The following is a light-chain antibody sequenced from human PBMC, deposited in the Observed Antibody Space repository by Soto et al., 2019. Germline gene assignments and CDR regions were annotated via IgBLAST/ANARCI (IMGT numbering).Light chain of an antibody. J-gene: IGLJ2*01. V-gene: IGLV2-23*02. CDR3: CSNVGAYTFI. CDR1: ISDIGKYNL. Sequence: QSVLTQPASVSGSPGQSITISCTGSISDIGKYNLVSWYQQHSGNAPQLMLYEVSRRPSGVPTRFSGSKSGNTASLTISGLQPEDEADYYCCSNVGAYTFIFGGGTKLTVL. CDR2: EVS.